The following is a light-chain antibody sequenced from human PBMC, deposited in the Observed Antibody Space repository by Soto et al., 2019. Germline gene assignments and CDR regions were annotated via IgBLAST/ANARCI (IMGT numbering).Light chain of an antibody. V-gene: IGLV2-14*01. CDR3: SSYTSSSTLWV. CDR1: SSDVGDYNY. Sequence: QSALTQPASVSGSPGQSITISCTGTSSDVGDYNYVSWYQQHPGKAPKLMIYEVSNRPSGVSNRFSGSKSGNTASLTISGLQAEDEADYYCSSYTSSSTLWVFGGGIKLTVL. J-gene: IGLJ3*02. CDR2: EVS.